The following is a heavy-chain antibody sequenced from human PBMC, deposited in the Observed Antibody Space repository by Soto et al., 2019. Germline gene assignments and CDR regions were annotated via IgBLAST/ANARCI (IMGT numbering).Heavy chain of an antibody. CDR1: VFTFSSCV. CDR3: VKTGRFGHLVPRDY. Sequence: AGVLILPCSASVFTFSSCVMFWVRPAPGKGLQYFSLISGNGDDTHYAYYVKGRFTLSRDNSKRTLFLRMTILRTEDTAVYYCVKTGRFGHLVPRDYSGQRT. CDR2: ISGNGDDT. J-gene: IGHJ4*02. V-gene: IGHV3-64D*06. D-gene: IGHD6-6*01.